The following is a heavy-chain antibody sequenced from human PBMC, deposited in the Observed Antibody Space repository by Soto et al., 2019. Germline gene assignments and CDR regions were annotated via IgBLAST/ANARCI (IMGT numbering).Heavy chain of an antibody. CDR3: AGDSTLGYCSSTSCRSNWFDP. CDR2: IYYSGST. CDR1: GGSISSYY. V-gene: IGHV4-59*01. D-gene: IGHD2-2*01. J-gene: IGHJ5*02. Sequence: SETLSLTCTVSGGSISSYYWSWIRQPPGKGLEWIGYIYYSGSTNYNPSLKSRVTISVDTSKNQFSLKLSSVTAADTAVYYCAGDSTLGYCSSTSCRSNWFDPWGQGTLVTVSS.